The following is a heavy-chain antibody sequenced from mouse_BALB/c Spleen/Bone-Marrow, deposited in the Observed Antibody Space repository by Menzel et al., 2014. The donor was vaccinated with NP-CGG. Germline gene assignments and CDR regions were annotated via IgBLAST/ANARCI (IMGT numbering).Heavy chain of an antibody. CDR3: ARNFYGSSYFDY. V-gene: IGHV1-67*01. CDR2: ISTYSGNT. J-gene: IGHJ2*01. D-gene: IGHD1-1*01. Sequence: VKLMESGPELVRPGVSVKLSCKGSGYTFTAYAMHWVKQSHAESLEWIGLISTYSGNTHYNQDFKGKATMTVDKSSSTAYMELARLTSEDSAIYYCARNFYGSSYFDYWGQGTTLTVSS. CDR1: GYTFTAYA.